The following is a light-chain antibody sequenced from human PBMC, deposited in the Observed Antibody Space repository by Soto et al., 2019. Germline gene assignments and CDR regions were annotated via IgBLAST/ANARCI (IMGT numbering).Light chain of an antibody. Sequence: DIQMTQSPSSLSGSVGDRVTITCRASENISRHLNWYQQKPGKAPKLLIYAASSLQSGVPSRFRSGGSGTDFTLTISNLQPEDFATHYCQQTYTTLSITFGQGTRLESK. CDR2: AAS. V-gene: IGKV1-39*01. CDR3: QQTYTTLSIT. CDR1: ENISRH. J-gene: IGKJ5*01.